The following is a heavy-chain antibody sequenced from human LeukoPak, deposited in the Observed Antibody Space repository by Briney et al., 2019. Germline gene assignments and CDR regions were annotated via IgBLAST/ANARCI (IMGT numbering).Heavy chain of an antibody. J-gene: IGHJ4*02. D-gene: IGHD3-22*01. CDR3: AKFLDSSGYYYSSSLYYVDY. CDR1: GFTFTNYA. Sequence: GGSLRLSCAASGFTFTNYAMSWVRQAPGKGLEWVSGISDSGDNTYYADSVKGRVTISRDNSKNTLYLQMNSLRAEDTAAYYCAKFLDSSGYYYSSSLYYVDYWGQGTLVTVSS. V-gene: IGHV3-23*01. CDR2: ISDSGDNT.